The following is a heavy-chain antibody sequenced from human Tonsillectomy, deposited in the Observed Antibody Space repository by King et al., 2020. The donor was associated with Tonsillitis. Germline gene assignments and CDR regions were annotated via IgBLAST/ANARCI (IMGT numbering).Heavy chain of an antibody. D-gene: IGHD2-15*01. CDR2: IYHGGST. CDR3: ARDLVGMVAATSDYYYYGMDV. Sequence: VQLQESGPGLVKPSETLSLTCSVSGYSISSAYYWGWIRQPPGKGLEWIGSIYHGGSTYYNPSLKSRVTISVDTSKNQFSLKLSSVTAADTSVYYCARDLVGMVAATSDYYYYGMDVWGQGTTVTVSS. V-gene: IGHV4-38-2*02. CDR1: GYSISSAYY. J-gene: IGHJ6*02.